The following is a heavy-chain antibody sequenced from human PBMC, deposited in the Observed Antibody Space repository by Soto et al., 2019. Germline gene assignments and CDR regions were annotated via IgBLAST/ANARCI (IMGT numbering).Heavy chain of an antibody. CDR2: ISAYIGNT. D-gene: IGHD3-3*01. CDR3: ARTLNEWLLGLE. Sequence: QVKLVQSGGEVKKPGASVKISCKASGYTFSSYGISWVRKAPGQGLEWRGGISAYIGNTNYAQKFQGRVTMTTDTSTSTAYMELRSLRSDDTAIYYCARTLNEWLLGLEWGQGTLVTVSS. V-gene: IGHV1-18*01. J-gene: IGHJ4*02. CDR1: GYTFSSYG.